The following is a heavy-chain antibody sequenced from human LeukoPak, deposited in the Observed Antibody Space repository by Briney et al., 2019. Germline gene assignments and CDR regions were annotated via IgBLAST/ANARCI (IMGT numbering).Heavy chain of an antibody. Sequence: GGSLRLSCAASGFTFSSYSMNWVRQAPGKGLEWVSSISSSSYIYYADSVKGRFTISRDNAKNSLYLQMNSLRAEDTAVYYCARDSNGAYDSSGYSYYFDYWGQGTLVTVSS. CDR3: ARDSNGAYDSSGYSYYFDY. V-gene: IGHV3-21*01. J-gene: IGHJ4*02. D-gene: IGHD3-22*01. CDR1: GFTFSSYS. CDR2: ISSSSYI.